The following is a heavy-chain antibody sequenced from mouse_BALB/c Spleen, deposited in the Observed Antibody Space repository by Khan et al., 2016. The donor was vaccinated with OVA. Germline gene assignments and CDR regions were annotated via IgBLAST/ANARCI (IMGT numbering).Heavy chain of an antibody. J-gene: IGHJ3*01. D-gene: IGHD2-14*01. CDR1: GYTFTSYT. V-gene: IGHV1-4*01. CDR2: INPSNGYT. CDR3: LRDGAYYRNDGWFAY. Sequence: QVQLKESGAELARPGASVKMSCKASGYTFTSYTIHWIKLRPGQGLEWIGYINPSNGYTNYNQKFKDKATLTADKSSTTVYMQLSSLTSDDSAVXNCLRDGAYYRNDGWFAYWGQGTLVPVSA.